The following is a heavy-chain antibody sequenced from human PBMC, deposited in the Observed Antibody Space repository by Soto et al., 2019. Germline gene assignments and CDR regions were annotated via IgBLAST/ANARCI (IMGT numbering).Heavy chain of an antibody. Sequence: QVQLVQSGAEVKKPGSSVKVSCKASGGTFSSYTISWVRQAPGQGLEWMGRIIPILGIANYAQKFQGRVTITAYKSTSTADMGRSSLRSEDTAVYYCAPPTNHGMDVWGQGTTVTVSS. CDR3: APPTNHGMDV. V-gene: IGHV1-69*02. CDR2: IIPILGIA. J-gene: IGHJ6*02. CDR1: GGTFSSYT.